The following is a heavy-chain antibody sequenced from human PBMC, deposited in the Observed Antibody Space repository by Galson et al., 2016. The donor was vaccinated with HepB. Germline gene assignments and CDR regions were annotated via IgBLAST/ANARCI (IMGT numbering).Heavy chain of an antibody. V-gene: IGHV4-34*01. CDR3: SRVVVAATNWFET. CDR1: GGSFNAYY. CDR2: INHSGFS. J-gene: IGHJ5*02. Sequence: SETLSLTCGVSGGSFNAYYWSWIRQSPGKGLEWIGEINHSGFSKYNPSLKNRVTISVDTSKTQFSLKLASMTAADTAVYYCSRVVVAATNWFETWGQGSQVTVFS. D-gene: IGHD2-15*01.